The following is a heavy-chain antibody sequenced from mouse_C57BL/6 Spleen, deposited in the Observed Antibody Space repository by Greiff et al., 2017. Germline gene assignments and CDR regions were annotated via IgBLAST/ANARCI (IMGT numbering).Heavy chain of an antibody. CDR1: GYAFTNYL. Sequence: QVQLQQSGAELVRPGTSVKVSCKASGYAFTNYLIEWVKQRPGQGLEWIGVINPGSGGTNYNEKFKGKATLTADKSSSTAYMQLSSLTSEDSAVSFCARSDSSGYAFAYWGQGTLVTVSA. V-gene: IGHV1-54*01. CDR3: ARSDSSGYAFAY. D-gene: IGHD3-2*02. CDR2: INPGSGGT. J-gene: IGHJ3*01.